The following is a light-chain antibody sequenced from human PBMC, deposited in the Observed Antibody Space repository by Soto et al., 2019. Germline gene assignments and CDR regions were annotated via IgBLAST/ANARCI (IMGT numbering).Light chain of an antibody. V-gene: IGKV1-5*03. J-gene: IGKJ1*01. CDR3: QQYNTYWT. CDR1: QSISNW. CDR2: KAS. Sequence: DIQMTQSPSTLSASVGDSVTITCRATQSISNWLAWYQQKPGRAPKLLIYKASSLESGVPSRFSGSGSGTDFTLTISSLQPDDFATYHCQQYNTYWTFGQGTKVEIK.